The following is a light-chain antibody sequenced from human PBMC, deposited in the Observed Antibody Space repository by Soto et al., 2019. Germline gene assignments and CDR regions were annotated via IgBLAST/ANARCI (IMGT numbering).Light chain of an antibody. CDR3: KQYYSYPEPLT. CDR1: QGISSY. CDR2: AAS. J-gene: IGKJ4*01. Sequence: AIRMTQSPSSLSASTGDRVTITCRASQGISSYLAWYQQKPGKAPKLLIYAASTLQSGVPSRFSGSGSGTDFTLTISCLQSEDFANYYCKQYYSYPEPLTFGGGTKVEIK. V-gene: IGKV1-8*01.